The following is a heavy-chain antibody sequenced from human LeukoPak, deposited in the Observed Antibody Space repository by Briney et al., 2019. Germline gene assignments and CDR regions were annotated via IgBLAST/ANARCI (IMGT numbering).Heavy chain of an antibody. V-gene: IGHV4-39*01. CDR2: IYYSGST. CDR3: ARHEGHYYDSSGYYSN. CDR1: GGSISSSSYY. D-gene: IGHD3-22*01. J-gene: IGHJ4*02. Sequence: PSETLSHTCTVSGGSISSSSYYWGWIRQPPGKGLEWIGSIYYSGSTYYNPSLKSRVTISVDTSKNQFSLKLSSVTAADTAVYYCARHEGHYYDSSGYYSNWGQGTLVTVSS.